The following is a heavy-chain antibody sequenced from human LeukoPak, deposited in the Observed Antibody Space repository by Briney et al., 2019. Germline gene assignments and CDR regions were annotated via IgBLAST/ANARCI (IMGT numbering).Heavy chain of an antibody. Sequence: ASVKVSCKASGGTFSSYAISWVRQAPGQGLEWMGGIIPIFGTANYAQKFQGRVTITADESTSTAYMELSSLRSEDTAVYYCASGTYTDYYYYMDVWGKGTTVTVSS. J-gene: IGHJ6*03. V-gene: IGHV1-69*13. CDR3: ASGTYTDYYYYMDV. CDR2: IIPIFGTA. D-gene: IGHD1-1*01. CDR1: GGTFSSYA.